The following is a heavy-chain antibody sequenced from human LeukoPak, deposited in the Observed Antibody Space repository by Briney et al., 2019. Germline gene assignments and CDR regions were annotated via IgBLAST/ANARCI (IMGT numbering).Heavy chain of an antibody. D-gene: IGHD3-3*01. CDR3: ARGSLGVLIWKATYGMDV. CDR1: GFTFSSYE. Sequence: PGGSLRLSCAASGFTFSSYEINWVRQAPGKGLEWVAVISYDGSNEYYADFVKGRFTISRDNSKNTMLLQMNSLRAEDTALYYCARGSLGVLIWKATYGMDVWGQGTTVTVSS. J-gene: IGHJ6*02. V-gene: IGHV3-30-3*01. CDR2: ISYDGSNE.